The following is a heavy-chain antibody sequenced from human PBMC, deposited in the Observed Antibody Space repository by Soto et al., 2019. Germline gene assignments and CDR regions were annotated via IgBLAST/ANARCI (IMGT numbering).Heavy chain of an antibody. Sequence: PVGSLRLSCEASGFRFSDYTMCWVRQAPGKGLQWVSSISSGGSFIHVAESLKGRLTVSRDNAKNSVFLELSSLRAEDTAVYYCARYSVGWYEYWGQGTLVTVSS. V-gene: IGHV3-21*06. CDR2: ISSGGSFI. CDR1: GFRFSDYT. D-gene: IGHD1-26*01. J-gene: IGHJ5*01. CDR3: ARYSVGWYEY.